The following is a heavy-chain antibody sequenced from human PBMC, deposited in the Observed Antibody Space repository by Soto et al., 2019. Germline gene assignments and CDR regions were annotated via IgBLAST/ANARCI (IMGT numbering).Heavy chain of an antibody. V-gene: IGHV3-33*06. CDR1: GFTLTNFA. CDR2: LWHDGSNR. CDR3: AKDPRSRGYLDF. Sequence: QVQLVESGGGVVLPGGSLRLSCTASGFTLTNFAMHWVRQAPGKGLEWVALLWHDGSNRYYLDSVKGRFTISRDTSKNPLYMDMTGLRVEDAAFYYCAKDPRSRGYLDFWGQGTPVTVSS. J-gene: IGHJ4*03.